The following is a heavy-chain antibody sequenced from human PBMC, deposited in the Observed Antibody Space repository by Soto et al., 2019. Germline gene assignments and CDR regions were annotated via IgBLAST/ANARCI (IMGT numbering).Heavy chain of an antibody. CDR3: WKTPPPLHNPPHPYYYYGMDV. CDR2: ISGSGGST. J-gene: IGHJ6*02. D-gene: IGHD1-1*01. Sequence: EVQLLESGGGLVQPGGSLRLSCAASGFTFSSYAMSWVRQAPGKGLEWVSAISGSGGSTYYADSVKGRFTISRDNSKKKMNQLMNSSRGAETTAVYCWKTPPPLHNPPHPYYYYGMDVWGQGTTVTVSS. CDR1: GFTFSSYA. V-gene: IGHV3-23*01.